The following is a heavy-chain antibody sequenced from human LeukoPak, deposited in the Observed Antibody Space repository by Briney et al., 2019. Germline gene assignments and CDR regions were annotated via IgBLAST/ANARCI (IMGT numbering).Heavy chain of an antibody. CDR3: ARDGVVAINWFDP. CDR2: IYHSGST. J-gene: IGHJ5*02. CDR1: GYSISSGYY. V-gene: IGHV4-38-2*02. Sequence: SETLSLTCTVSGYSISSGYYWGWIRQPPVKGLEWIGSIYHSGSTYYNPSLKSRVTISVDTSKNQFSLKLSSVTAADTAVYYCARDGVVAINWFDPWGQGTLVTVSS. D-gene: IGHD3-22*01.